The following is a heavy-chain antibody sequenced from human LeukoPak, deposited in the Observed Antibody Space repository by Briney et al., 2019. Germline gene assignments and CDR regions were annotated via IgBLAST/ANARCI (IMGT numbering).Heavy chain of an antibody. V-gene: IGHV3-48*03. Sequence: GGSLRLSCAASGFTFRSYEMNWVRQAPGKGLEWVSYISSSGSTIYYADSVKGRFTISRDNAKNSLYLQMTSLRAEDTAVYYCARDRENVIVGAPQGLDYWGQGTLVTVSS. CDR1: GFTFRSYE. D-gene: IGHD1-26*01. CDR2: ISSSGSTI. J-gene: IGHJ4*02. CDR3: ARDRENVIVGAPQGLDY.